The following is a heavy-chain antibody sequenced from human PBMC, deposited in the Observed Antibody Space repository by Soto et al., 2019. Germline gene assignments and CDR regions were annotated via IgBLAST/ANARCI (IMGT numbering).Heavy chain of an antibody. Sequence: ASVKVSSKASGYTFTSYVIHCVRRAPGQMLEWMGWINAGNGNTKYSQKFQGRVTITRDTSASTAYMELSSLRSEDTAVYCCASGDYIWGSYRPDSNFDYWGQGTLVTVSS. CDR1: GYTFTSYV. V-gene: IGHV1-3*01. D-gene: IGHD3-16*02. CDR3: ASGDYIWGSYRPDSNFDY. J-gene: IGHJ4*02. CDR2: INAGNGNT.